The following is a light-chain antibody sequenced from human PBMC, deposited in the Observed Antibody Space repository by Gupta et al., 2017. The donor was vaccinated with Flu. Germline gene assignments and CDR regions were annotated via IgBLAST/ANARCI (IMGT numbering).Light chain of an antibody. Sequence: PSVSGSPGQSVSISSTGTSNDVGNYNRVSWYQQSPGTAPKLMLYEFSNRPSGVPDLFSGSKSCNTASLTISGLQDEDEADFYCSSYTTRNAYVFGTGTKVTVL. CDR1: SNDVGNYNR. CDR3: SSYTTRNAYV. V-gene: IGLV2-18*02. CDR2: EFS. J-gene: IGLJ1*01.